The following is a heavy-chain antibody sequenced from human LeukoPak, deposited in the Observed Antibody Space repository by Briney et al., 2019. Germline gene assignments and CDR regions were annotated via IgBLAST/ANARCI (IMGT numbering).Heavy chain of an antibody. CDR1: GGSVSRNW. V-gene: IGHV4-4*02. J-gene: IGHJ4*02. D-gene: IGHD4-17*01. CDR3: ARDRARDYDDYHLVFDS. CDR2: IHHSGGT. Sequence: SGTLSLTCAVSGGSVSRNWWSWVRQPPGKGLEWIGEIHHSGGTNYNPSLKSRVTMSLDKSNNQFSLKLRSVTAADTAVYYCARDRARDYDDYHLVFDSWGQGTLVTVSS.